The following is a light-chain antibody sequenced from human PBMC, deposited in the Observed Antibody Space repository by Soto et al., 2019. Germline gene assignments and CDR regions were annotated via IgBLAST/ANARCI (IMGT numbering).Light chain of an antibody. V-gene: IGLV2-14*01. Sequence: QSVLTQPASVSGSPGHSITISCTGTSSDVGGYNYVSWYQQYPGKAPKLMIYDVSNRPSGVSNRFSGSKSGNTASLTISGLQAEDEADYYCSSYTSSITLVFGGGTKVTVL. CDR2: DVS. J-gene: IGLJ2*01. CDR3: SSYTSSITLV. CDR1: SSDVGGYNY.